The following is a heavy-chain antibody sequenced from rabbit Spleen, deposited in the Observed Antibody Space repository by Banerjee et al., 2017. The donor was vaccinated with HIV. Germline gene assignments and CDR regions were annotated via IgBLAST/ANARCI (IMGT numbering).Heavy chain of an antibody. V-gene: IGHV1S40*01. CDR2: IYGGSSGST. CDR3: ARDDYSNGGWVWDL. J-gene: IGHJ4*01. D-gene: IGHD7-1*01. CDR1: GFSFSSSDY. Sequence: QSLEESGGDLVKPGASLTLTCIASGFSFSSSDYICWVRQAPGKGPEWIACIYGGSSGSTYYASWAKGRFTISKTSSTTVTLQMTSLTAADTATYFCARDDYSNGGWVWDLWGPGTLVTVS.